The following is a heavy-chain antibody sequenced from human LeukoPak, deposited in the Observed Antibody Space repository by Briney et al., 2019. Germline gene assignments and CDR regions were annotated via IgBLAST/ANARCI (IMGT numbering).Heavy chain of an antibody. D-gene: IGHD4-17*01. Sequence: GGSLRLSRAASGFTFSSYGMHWVRQAPGKGLEWVAFIRYDGSNKYYADSVKGRFTISRDNSKNTLYLQMNSLRAEDTAVYYCAKAVLSTVTTYYFDYWGQGTLVTVSS. V-gene: IGHV3-30*02. CDR2: IRYDGSNK. CDR1: GFTFSSYG. CDR3: AKAVLSTVTTYYFDY. J-gene: IGHJ4*02.